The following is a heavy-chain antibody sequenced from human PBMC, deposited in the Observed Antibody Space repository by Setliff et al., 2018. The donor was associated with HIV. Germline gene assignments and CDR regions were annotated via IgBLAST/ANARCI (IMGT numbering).Heavy chain of an antibody. V-gene: IGHV4-38-2*01. CDR3: ARGVPLLPPHY. CDR2: IYHSGRT. CDR1: GYSLSSGYF. J-gene: IGHJ4*02. Sequence: TLSLTCAVSGYSLSSGYFWGWIRQPPGKGLEWIGSIYHSGRTYYSPSLKSRVTISVDTSKNQFSLSLTSVTAADTAVYYCARGVPLLPPHYWGQGTLVTVSS. D-gene: IGHD2-21*02.